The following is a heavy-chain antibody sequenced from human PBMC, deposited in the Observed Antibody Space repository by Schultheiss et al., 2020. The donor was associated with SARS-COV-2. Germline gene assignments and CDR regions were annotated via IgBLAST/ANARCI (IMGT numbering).Heavy chain of an antibody. CDR3: AIVVVPATIGVAFDI. CDR2: IYYSGST. D-gene: IGHD2-2*01. Sequence: SETLSLTCTVSGGSISSSSYYWGWIRQHPGKGLEWIGSIYYSGSTYYNPSLKSRVTMSVDTSKNQFSLKLSSVTAADTAVYYCAIVVVPATIGVAFDIWGQGTMVTVSS. CDR1: GGSISSSSYY. V-gene: IGHV4-39*07. J-gene: IGHJ3*02.